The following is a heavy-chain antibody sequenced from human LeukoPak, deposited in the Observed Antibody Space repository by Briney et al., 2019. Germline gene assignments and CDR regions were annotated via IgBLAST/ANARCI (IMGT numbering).Heavy chain of an antibody. Sequence: PSETLSLTCTVSGASVSSDNYYWSWIRQPPGKGLEWIGYIYYSGSANYNPSLKSRVTISVDTSKNQFSLKLSSVTAADTAVYYCARNTGLFWRSLTLHYYYGMDVWGQGTTVTVSS. CDR2: IYYSGSA. V-gene: IGHV4-61*01. D-gene: IGHD3-3*01. CDR3: ARNTGLFWRSLTLHYYYGMDV. CDR1: GASVSSDNYY. J-gene: IGHJ6*02.